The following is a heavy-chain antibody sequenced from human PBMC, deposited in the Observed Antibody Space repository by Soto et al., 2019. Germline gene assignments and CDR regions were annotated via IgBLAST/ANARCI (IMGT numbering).Heavy chain of an antibody. Sequence: QVQLQQWGGGLLKPSETLSLTCAVHGDSFSGYFWTWIRQPPGKVLEWIAEITEGGTTNYSPSLKSRVSVAVDSSKRQFSLTLSSVTAADTAMYYCARGADAMISPNFVYWSQGSLVTVSS. V-gene: IGHV4-34*02. D-gene: IGHD3-16*01. CDR3: ARGADAMISPNFVY. J-gene: IGHJ4*02. CDR1: GDSFSGYF. CDR2: ITEGGTT.